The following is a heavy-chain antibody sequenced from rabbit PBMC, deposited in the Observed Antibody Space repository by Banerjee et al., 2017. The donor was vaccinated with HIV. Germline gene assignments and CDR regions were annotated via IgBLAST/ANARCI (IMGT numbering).Heavy chain of an antibody. J-gene: IGHJ4*01. CDR3: ARDLAGVIGWNFNL. CDR1: GFSFSSTYW. V-gene: IGHV1S45*01. Sequence: QEQLEESGGDLVKPEGSLTLTCTASGFSFSSTYWICWVRQAPGKGLEWIGCIYSSSGSTDYASWVNGRFTISLDNAQNTVFLQMTSLTAADTATYFCARDLAGVIGWNFNLWGQGTLVTVS. D-gene: IGHD4-1*01. CDR2: IYSSSGST.